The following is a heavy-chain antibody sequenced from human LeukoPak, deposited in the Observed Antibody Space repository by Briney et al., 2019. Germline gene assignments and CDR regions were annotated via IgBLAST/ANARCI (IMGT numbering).Heavy chain of an antibody. D-gene: IGHD5-18*01. J-gene: IGHJ4*02. V-gene: IGHV3-74*01. Sequence: GGSLRPSCAASGFTFSSNWMHWVRQAPGKGLVWVSCINSDGSSTSYADSVKGRFTISRDTAKNTLYLQMNSLRAEDTAVYYCTRGGPYSYGHFDYWGQGTLVTVSS. CDR2: INSDGSST. CDR1: GFTFSSNW. CDR3: TRGGPYSYGHFDY.